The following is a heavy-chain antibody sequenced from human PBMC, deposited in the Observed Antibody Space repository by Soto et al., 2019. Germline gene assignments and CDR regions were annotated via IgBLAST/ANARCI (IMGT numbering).Heavy chain of an antibody. V-gene: IGHV4-34*01. CDR2: INHSGST. Sequence: SETLPLTGSAGVPSFGGYFLCWIRHAQGTGLEWIGEINHSGSTNYNPSLKSRVTISVDTSKNQFSLKLSSVTAADTAVYYCARELPCYSGGGARWSDPYYFDYWGQG. CDR1: VPSFGGYF. D-gene: IGHD2-21*02. CDR3: ARELPCYSGGGARWSDPYYFDY. J-gene: IGHJ4*02.